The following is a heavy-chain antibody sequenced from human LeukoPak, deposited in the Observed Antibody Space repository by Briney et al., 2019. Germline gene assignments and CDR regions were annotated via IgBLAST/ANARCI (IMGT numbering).Heavy chain of an antibody. CDR3: ARGGSGSSYLVHI. CDR2: ISTDGSST. CDR1: GFTFSSYW. V-gene: IGHV3-74*01. Sequence: GSLRLSCAASGFTFSSYWMHWVRQAPGKGLVWVSLISTDGSSTRYADSVKGRFTFSRDNAKNTLYVQMNSLRAEDTAVYYCARGGSGSSYLVHIWGQGTLVTVSS. J-gene: IGHJ4*02. D-gene: IGHD1-26*01.